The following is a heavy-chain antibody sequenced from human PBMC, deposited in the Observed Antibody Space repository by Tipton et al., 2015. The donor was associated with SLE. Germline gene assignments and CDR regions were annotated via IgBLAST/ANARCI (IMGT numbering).Heavy chain of an antibody. CDR1: GFSVRSGYL. CDR3: ARGMLTWRGAIVGVDV. Sequence: TLSLTCSVSGFSVRSGYLWGWIRQSPGKGLEWIGYIYDSGSTNYNPSLKSRVTISVDTSKNQFSLNLSSVTAADTAMYYCARGMLTWRGAIVGVDVWGQGTTVNVSS. V-gene: IGHV4-38-2*02. J-gene: IGHJ6*02. CDR2: IYDSGST. D-gene: IGHD2-8*01.